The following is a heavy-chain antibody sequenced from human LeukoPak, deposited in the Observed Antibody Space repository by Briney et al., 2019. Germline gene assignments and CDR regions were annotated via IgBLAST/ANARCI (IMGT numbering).Heavy chain of an antibody. CDR1: GFTFKTYG. CDR3: ARRWYFDL. Sequence: GGSLRLSCAASGFTFKTYGMHWVRQAPGKGLEWVAVISNDGSDKYYADSVKGRFTISRDNSKSTLYLQMNSLRTEDTAVYYCARRWYFDLWGRGTQVTVSS. CDR2: ISNDGSDK. J-gene: IGHJ2*01. V-gene: IGHV3-30*19.